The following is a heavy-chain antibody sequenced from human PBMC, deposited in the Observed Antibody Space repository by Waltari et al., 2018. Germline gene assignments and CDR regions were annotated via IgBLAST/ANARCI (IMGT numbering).Heavy chain of an antibody. V-gene: IGHV4-38-2*02. Sequence: QVQLQESGPGLVKPSETLSLTCTVSGYSISSGYYWGWIRQPPGKGLEWIGSIYHSGSTYYNPSLKSRDTISVDTSKNQFSLKLSSVTAADTAVYYCASHPFYSGYDSGDPSDYWGQGTLVTVSS. CDR1: GYSISSGYY. J-gene: IGHJ4*02. CDR2: IYHSGST. D-gene: IGHD5-12*01. CDR3: ASHPFYSGYDSGDPSDY.